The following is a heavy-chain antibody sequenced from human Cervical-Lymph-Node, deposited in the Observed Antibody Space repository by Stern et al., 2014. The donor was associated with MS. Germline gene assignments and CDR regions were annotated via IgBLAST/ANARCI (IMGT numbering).Heavy chain of an antibody. V-gene: IGHV2-26*01. CDR1: GFSLSNARMG. J-gene: IGHJ6*02. D-gene: IGHD6-13*01. CDR3: ARMPGIAVAGSNYYYYGMDV. Sequence: TLKESGPVLVKPTETLTLTCTVSGFSLSNARMGVSWIRQPPGKALEWLAHNFLNDEKTYSTSLKSRLSISKDTSKSQVVRYMTNMDPVDTATYYCARMPGIAVAGSNYYYYGMDVWGQGTTVTVSS. CDR2: NFLNDEK.